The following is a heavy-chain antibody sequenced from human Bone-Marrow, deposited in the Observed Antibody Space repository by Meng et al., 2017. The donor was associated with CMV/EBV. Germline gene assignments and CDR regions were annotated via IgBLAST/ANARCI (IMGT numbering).Heavy chain of an antibody. D-gene: IGHD1-26*01. CDR3: ARGKNSGVYRYSFDY. V-gene: IGHV3-23*01. Sequence: GESLKISCAASGFTFSSYAMSWVRQAPGKGLEWVSAISGSGGSTYYADSVKGRFTISRDNSKNTLYLQMNGLRAEDTAVYYCARGKNSGVYRYSFDYWGQGTLVTVSS. J-gene: IGHJ4*02. CDR2: ISGSGGST. CDR1: GFTFSSYA.